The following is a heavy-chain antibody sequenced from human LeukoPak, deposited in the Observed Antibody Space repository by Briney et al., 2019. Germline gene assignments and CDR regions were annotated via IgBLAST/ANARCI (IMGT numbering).Heavy chain of an antibody. CDR3: AKVPGLSRTGYFDY. J-gene: IGHJ4*02. CDR2: IKEDGSGT. D-gene: IGHD1-1*01. CDR1: AFAFSSNW. V-gene: IGHV3-7*05. Sequence: GGSLRLSCVASAFAFSSNWMSWVRQAPGKGLEGVASIKEDGSGTYYVGSVKGRFTISRVNAPNSLYLQMNSLRAEDTAVYYCAKVPGLSRTGYFDYWGQGTLVTVSS.